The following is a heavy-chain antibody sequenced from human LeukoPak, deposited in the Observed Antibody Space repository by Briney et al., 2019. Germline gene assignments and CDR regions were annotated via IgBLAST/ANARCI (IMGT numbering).Heavy chain of an antibody. D-gene: IGHD2-15*01. V-gene: IGHV3-23*01. CDR2: ISGGGSST. CDR3: ARYCTGGSCRNFYYYGIDA. Sequence: GGSLRLSCAASGFTFSSYAMSWVRQAPGKGLEWVSAISGGGSSTYYADSVKGRFTISRDNSKNTLYLQMNSLRAEDTAVYYCARYCTGGSCRNFYYYGIDASGQGSPVTVSS. CDR1: GFTFSSYA. J-gene: IGHJ6*02.